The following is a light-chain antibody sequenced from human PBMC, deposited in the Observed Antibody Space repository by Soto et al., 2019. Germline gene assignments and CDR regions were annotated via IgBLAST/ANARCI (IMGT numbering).Light chain of an antibody. CDR3: HQSYTTPFT. CDR1: QNIRTS. V-gene: IGKV1-39*01. CDR2: AAS. J-gene: IGKJ3*01. Sequence: DIQMTQSPSSLSASVGDRVNITCRASQNIRTSLNWYQQKQGKAPKLLIYAASNLQSGVPSRISGGGSGTDFTLIISSLQPEDFATYYCHQSYTTPFTFGPGTKVDIK.